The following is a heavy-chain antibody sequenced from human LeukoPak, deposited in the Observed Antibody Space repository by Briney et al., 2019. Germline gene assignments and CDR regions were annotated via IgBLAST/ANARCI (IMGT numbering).Heavy chain of an antibody. CDR1: GFTFSSYA. D-gene: IGHD3-22*01. V-gene: IGHV3-23*01. Sequence: PGGSLRLSCAASGFTFSSYAMSWVRQAPGKGLEWVSAISGSGGSTYYADSVKGRFTISRDNSKNTLYLQMNSLRAEDTAAYFCARRLDSSGFASDYWGQGTLVTVSS. CDR3: ARRLDSSGFASDY. CDR2: ISGSGGST. J-gene: IGHJ4*02.